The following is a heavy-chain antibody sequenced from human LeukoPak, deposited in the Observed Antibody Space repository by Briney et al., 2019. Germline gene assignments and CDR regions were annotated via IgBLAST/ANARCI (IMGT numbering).Heavy chain of an antibody. CDR1: GGTFSSYA. Sequence: SVKVSCKAPGGTFSSYAISWVRRAPGQGLEWMGRIIPILGIANYAQKFQGRVTITADKSTSTAYMELSSLRSEDTAVYYCARDLRYYDSSGAYFDYWGQGTLVTVSS. D-gene: IGHD3-22*01. J-gene: IGHJ4*02. V-gene: IGHV1-69*04. CDR2: IIPILGIA. CDR3: ARDLRYYDSSGAYFDY.